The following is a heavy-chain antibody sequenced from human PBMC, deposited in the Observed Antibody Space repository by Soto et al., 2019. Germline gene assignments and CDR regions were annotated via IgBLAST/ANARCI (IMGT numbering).Heavy chain of an antibody. J-gene: IGHJ3*02. CDR1: GYSFTSYW. D-gene: IGHD5-12*01. CDR2: IYPGDSDT. Sequence: GESLKISCKGSGYSFTSYWIGWVRQMPGKGLEWMGIIYPGDSDTRYSPSFQGQVTISADKSISTAYLQWSSLKASDTAMYYCARDRGVGLYSGYWDAFDIWGQGTMVTVSS. V-gene: IGHV5-51*01. CDR3: ARDRGVGLYSGYWDAFDI.